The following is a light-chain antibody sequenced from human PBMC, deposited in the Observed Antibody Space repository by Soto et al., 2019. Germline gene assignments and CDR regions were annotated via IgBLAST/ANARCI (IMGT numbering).Light chain of an antibody. CDR2: DTN. CDR1: TVAVTSGHY. Sequence: QAVVTQEPSVTVSPGGTVTLTCGSSTVAVTSGHYPYWLQQKPGQGPRTLIYDTNNKYSWTPARFEGSLIGAKAALTLLGAQPEDEAEYHCLLTYSGFRVFGGGTKLTVL. CDR3: LLTYSGFRV. V-gene: IGLV7-46*02. J-gene: IGLJ3*02.